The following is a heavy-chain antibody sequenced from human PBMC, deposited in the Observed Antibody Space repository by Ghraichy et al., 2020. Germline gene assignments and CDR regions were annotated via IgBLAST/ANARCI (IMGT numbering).Heavy chain of an antibody. D-gene: IGHD3-9*01. CDR2: IYYSGST. V-gene: IGHV4-39*01. Sequence: SETLSLTCTVSGGSISSSSYYWGWIRQPPGKGLEWIGSIYYSGSTYYNPSLKSRVTISVDTSKNQFSLKLSSVTAADTAVYYCARAHREILRYFDWSTSGGAFDIWGQGTMVTISS. CDR3: ARAHREILRYFDWSTSGGAFDI. J-gene: IGHJ3*02. CDR1: GGSISSSSYY.